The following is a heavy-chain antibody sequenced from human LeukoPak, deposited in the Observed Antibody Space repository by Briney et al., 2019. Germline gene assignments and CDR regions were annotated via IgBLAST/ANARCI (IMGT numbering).Heavy chain of an antibody. CDR3: ARDARSSGWLGNFDY. Sequence: ASVKVSCKASGYTFTSYGISWVRQAPGQGLEWMGWISAYNGNTNYAQKLQGRVTMTTDTSTSTAYMELRSLRSDDTAVYYCARDARSSGWLGNFDYWGQGTLVTVSS. D-gene: IGHD6-19*01. J-gene: IGHJ4*02. CDR2: ISAYNGNT. V-gene: IGHV1-18*01. CDR1: GYTFTSYG.